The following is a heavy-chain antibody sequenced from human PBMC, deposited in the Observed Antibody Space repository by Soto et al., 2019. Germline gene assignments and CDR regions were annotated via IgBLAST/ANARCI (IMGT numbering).Heavy chain of an antibody. V-gene: IGHV3-30*03. CDR1: GFTFSSYG. J-gene: IGHJ4*02. CDR3: AVYSGYDSFDY. CDR2: ISYDGSNK. D-gene: IGHD5-12*01. Sequence: PXESLSLSCASSGFTFSSYGMHWVRQAPGKGLEWVAVISYDGSNKYYADSVKGRFTISRDNSKNTLCLQMNSLRAEDTAVYYCAVYSGYDSFDYWGQGTLVTVSS.